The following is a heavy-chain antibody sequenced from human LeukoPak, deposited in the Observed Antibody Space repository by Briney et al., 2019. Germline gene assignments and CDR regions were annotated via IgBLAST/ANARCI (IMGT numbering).Heavy chain of an antibody. CDR1: GFTFISYS. V-gene: IGHV3-21*01. CDR3: AKVVDFWSGPLDY. D-gene: IGHD3-3*01. Sequence: GGSLRLSCAASGFTFISYSMSWARQAPGKGLKWVSSISSGSSYIYYADSVNGRFTISRDNARNSLYLLMNSLRAEDTAIYYCAKVVDFWSGPLDYWGQGTLVTVSS. CDR2: ISSGSSYI. J-gene: IGHJ4*02.